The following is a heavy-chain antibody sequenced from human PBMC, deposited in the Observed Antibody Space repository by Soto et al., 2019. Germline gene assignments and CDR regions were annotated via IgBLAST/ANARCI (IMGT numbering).Heavy chain of an antibody. V-gene: IGHV4-30-4*08. D-gene: IGHD2-21*02. CDR3: AREDDGGDRDYYGLDV. CDR2: IHYSGSI. J-gene: IGHJ6*02. Sequence: SETLSLTCTVSGGSISYEYYHWTWIRQSPGKGLEWIGYIHYSGSIIYNPSFKSRVTISVDPSKNQFSLQLSSVTAADTAVYFCAREDDGGDRDYYGLDVWGQGTTVTVSS. CDR1: GGSISYEYYH.